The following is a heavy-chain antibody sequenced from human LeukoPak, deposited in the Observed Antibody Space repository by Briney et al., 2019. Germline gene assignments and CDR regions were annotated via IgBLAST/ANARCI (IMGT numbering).Heavy chain of an antibody. D-gene: IGHD3-3*01. CDR3: ARVPGYYDFWSGYSGPREDY. V-gene: IGHV4-39*01. Sequence: SETLSLTCTVSGGSISSSSYYWGWLRQPPGKGLEWIGSIYYSGSTYYNPSLKSRVTISVDTSKNQFSLKLSSVTAADTAVYYCARVPGYYDFWSGYSGPREDYWGQGTLVTVSS. CDR1: GGSISSSSYY. J-gene: IGHJ4*02. CDR2: IYYSGST.